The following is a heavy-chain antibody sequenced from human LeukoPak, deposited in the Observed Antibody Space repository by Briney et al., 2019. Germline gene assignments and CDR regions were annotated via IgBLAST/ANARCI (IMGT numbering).Heavy chain of an antibody. CDR2: IYSNGNT. D-gene: IGHD4-17*01. J-gene: IGHJ4*02. CDR1: GGSISSSGHY. Sequence: PSETLSLTCSVSGGSISSSGHYWGWIRQSPEKVLDWIGSIYSNGNTYYNPSVKSRVTISVDTSKNQFSLKLTSVTAAETAVYYCARSATVTTGYFDYWGQGALVTVSS. V-gene: IGHV4-39*07. CDR3: ARSATVTTGYFDY.